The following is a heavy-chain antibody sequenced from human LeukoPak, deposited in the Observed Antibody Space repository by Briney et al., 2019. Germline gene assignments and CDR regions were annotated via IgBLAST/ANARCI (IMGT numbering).Heavy chain of an antibody. J-gene: IGHJ3*02. CDR2: IRGSGGST. CDR3: ARARRANLRFGEAFRHSKAVRAFDI. D-gene: IGHD3-10*01. CDR1: GFTFSSYA. Sequence: GGSLRLSCAASGFTFSSYAMYWVRQAPGKGLEWVSAIRGSGGSTYYADSVKGRFTISRDNSKNTLYLQMNSLRAEDTAVFYCARARRANLRFGEAFRHSKAVRAFDIWGQGTMVTVSS. V-gene: IGHV3-23*01.